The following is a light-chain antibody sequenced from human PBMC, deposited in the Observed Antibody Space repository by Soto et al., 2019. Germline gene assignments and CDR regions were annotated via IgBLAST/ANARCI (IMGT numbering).Light chain of an antibody. CDR1: QTISSW. Sequence: DIQMPQSPSTLSGSLGDRFAIAGGASQTISSWLAWYQQKPGKATKLLIYKASTLKSGVPSRFSGSGSGTEFTLTISSLQPEDFASYYCQQLDSFPLSFGQGARLEF. CDR3: QQLDSFPLS. V-gene: IGKV1-5*03. CDR2: KAS. J-gene: IGKJ5*01.